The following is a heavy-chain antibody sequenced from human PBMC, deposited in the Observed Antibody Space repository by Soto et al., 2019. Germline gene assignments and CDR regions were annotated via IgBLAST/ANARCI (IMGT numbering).Heavy chain of an antibody. V-gene: IGHV3-11*06. CDR2: ISPGSRYP. Sequence: GSLRLSCAGSGFTFGDSYMSWICQAPGKGLEWLSYISPGSRYPAYADSVKGRFTISRDNAKRSLYLQMMSLTAEDTAIYYCVRGGGGGLFDPWGQGTMVTVSS. CDR3: VRGGGGGLFDP. CDR1: GFTFGDSY. J-gene: IGHJ5*02. D-gene: IGHD2-15*01.